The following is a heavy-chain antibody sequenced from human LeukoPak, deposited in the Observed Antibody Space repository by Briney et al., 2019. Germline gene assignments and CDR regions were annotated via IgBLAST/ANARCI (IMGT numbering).Heavy chain of an antibody. J-gene: IGHJ4*02. CDR2: ITPDGGAT. V-gene: IGHV3-74*01. CDR1: GLTFSSYW. CDR3: TGVFDY. Sequence: PGGSLRLSCAGSGLTFSSYWVHWVRQAPGKGLVWVSGITPDGGATFYADSVRGRFTISRDNAKSTVFLQMNSLRAEDTGLYFCTGVFDYWGQGTLVTLSS. D-gene: IGHD2-8*01.